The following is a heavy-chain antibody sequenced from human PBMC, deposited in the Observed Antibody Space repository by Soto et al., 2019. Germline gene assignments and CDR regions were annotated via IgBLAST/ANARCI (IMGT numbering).Heavy chain of an antibody. V-gene: IGHV3-43*01. D-gene: IGHD3-16*01. CDR2: ISWDGGTT. CDR1: GFTFEDYI. CDR3: AKDGSQKDDDGNWLGS. Sequence: EVQLVESGGDVVQPGGSLRLSCAASGFTFEDYIIHWVRQAPGKALEWVSLISWDGGTTYYTHSVKGRFTISRDNSKNSLYLQMNSLRPEDTALYYCAKDGSQKDDDGNWLGSWGQGTLVTVSS. J-gene: IGHJ5*01.